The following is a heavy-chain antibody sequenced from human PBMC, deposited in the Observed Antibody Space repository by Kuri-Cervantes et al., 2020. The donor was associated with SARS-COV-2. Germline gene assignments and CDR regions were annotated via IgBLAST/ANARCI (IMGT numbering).Heavy chain of an antibody. Sequence: SVKVSCKASGGTFSSYVISWVRQAPGQGLEWMGGIIPIFGTANYAQKLQGRVTMTTDTSTSTAYMELRSLRSDDTAVYYCARDEGVLRFLEWLPLGDAFDIWGQGTMVTVSS. CDR2: IIPIFGTA. V-gene: IGHV1-69*05. CDR1: GGTFSSYV. J-gene: IGHJ3*02. CDR3: ARDEGVLRFLEWLPLGDAFDI. D-gene: IGHD3-3*01.